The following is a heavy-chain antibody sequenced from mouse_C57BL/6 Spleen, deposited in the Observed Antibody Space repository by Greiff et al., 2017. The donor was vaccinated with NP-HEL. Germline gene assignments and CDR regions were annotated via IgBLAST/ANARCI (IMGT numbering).Heavy chain of an antibody. D-gene: IGHD2-4*01. V-gene: IGHV1-62-2*01. Sequence: QVQLQQSGAELVKPGASVKLSCKASGYTFTEYTIHWVKQRSGQGLEWIGWFYPGSGSIKYNEKFKDKATLTADKSSSTVYMELSRLTSEDSAVYFCARHEEGVDDYDYYAMDYWGQGTSVTVSS. CDR1: GYTFTEYT. CDR2: FYPGSGSI. CDR3: ARHEEGVDDYDYYAMDY. J-gene: IGHJ4*01.